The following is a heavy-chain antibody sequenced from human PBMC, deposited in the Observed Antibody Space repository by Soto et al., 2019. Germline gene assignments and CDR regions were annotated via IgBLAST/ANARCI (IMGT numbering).Heavy chain of an antibody. CDR2: IKQDGSEK. J-gene: IGHJ6*02. V-gene: IGHV3-7*02. CDR3: VSWAMGDSSGWSTSRYYYYGMDV. D-gene: IGHD6-19*01. CDR1: GFSFSRHW. Sequence: EVQLVESGGGLVQPGGSLRLSCAASGFSFSRHWMSWVRQAPGKGLEWVANIKQDGSEKYYVDSVKGRFTISRDNTKNSLYLQMNSLRAEDTAVYHFVSWAMGDSSGWSTSRYYYYGMDVWGLGTTVTVSS.